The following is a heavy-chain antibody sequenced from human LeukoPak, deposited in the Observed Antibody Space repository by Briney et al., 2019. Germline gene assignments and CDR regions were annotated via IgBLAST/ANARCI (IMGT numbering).Heavy chain of an antibody. Sequence: SQTLSLTCAVSGGSISSGGYSWSWIRQPPGKGLEWIGYIYHSGSTYYNPSLKSRVTISVDRSKNQFSLKLSSVTAADTAVYYCARGGGGASSPYYYYYGMDVWGQGTTVTVSS. J-gene: IGHJ6*02. CDR2: IYHSGST. CDR1: GGSISSGGYS. CDR3: ARGGGGASSPYYYYYGMDV. D-gene: IGHD2-15*01. V-gene: IGHV4-30-2*01.